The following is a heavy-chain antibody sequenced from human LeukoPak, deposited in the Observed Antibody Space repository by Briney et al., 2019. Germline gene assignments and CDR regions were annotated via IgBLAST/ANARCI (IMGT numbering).Heavy chain of an antibody. J-gene: IGHJ4*02. V-gene: IGHV1-2*02. D-gene: IGHD4-11*01. Sequence: ASVKVSCKASGYTFTGYYMHWVRQAPGQGLEWMGWINPNSGGTNYAQKFQGRVTMTRDTSISTAYMELSRLRSDDTAVYYCARVPTTVTASDYWGQGTLVTVSS. CDR1: GYTFTGYY. CDR3: ARVPTTVTASDY. CDR2: INPNSGGT.